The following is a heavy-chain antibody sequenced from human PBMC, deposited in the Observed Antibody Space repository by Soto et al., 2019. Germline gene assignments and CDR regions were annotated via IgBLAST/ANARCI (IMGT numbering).Heavy chain of an antibody. CDR3: ARDRYGDYSNWFDP. Sequence: SETLSLTCTVSGGSISSYYWSWIRQPPGKGLDWIGYIYYSGSTNYNPSLKSRFTISVDTSKNQFSLKLSSVTAADTAVYYCARDRYGDYSNWFDPWGQGTLVTVSS. D-gene: IGHD4-17*01. V-gene: IGHV4-59*01. CDR1: GGSISSYY. CDR2: IYYSGST. J-gene: IGHJ5*02.